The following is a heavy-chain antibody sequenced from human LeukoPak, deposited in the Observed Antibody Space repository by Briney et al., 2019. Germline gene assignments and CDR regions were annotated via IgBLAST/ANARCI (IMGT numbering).Heavy chain of an antibody. J-gene: IGHJ4*02. Sequence: PGGSLRLSCAASGFTVSSNYMSWVRQAPGKGLEWVSVIYSGGSTYYSDSVKGRFTISRDNSKNTMYLPMNSLRAEDTAVYYCARGMIVVVNAFDYWGQGTLVTVSS. CDR2: IYSGGST. CDR3: ARGMIVVVNAFDY. CDR1: GFTVSSNY. D-gene: IGHD3-22*01. V-gene: IGHV3-53*01.